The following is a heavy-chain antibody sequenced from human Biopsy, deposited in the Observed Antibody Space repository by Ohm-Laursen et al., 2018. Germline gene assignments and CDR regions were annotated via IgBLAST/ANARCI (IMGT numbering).Heavy chain of an antibody. CDR1: GFTFSHYA. CDR3: ALAAAQTVTHFDY. V-gene: IGHV3-23*01. J-gene: IGHJ4*02. D-gene: IGHD2-21*02. Sequence: SLRLSCTASGFTFSHYAMTWFRQAPGKGLAWVSTISGNSDIIYDTDSVKGRFTISRDNSKNTLYLQMNSLRADDTAVYYCALAAAQTVTHFDYWGQGTLVTVSS. CDR2: ISGNSDII.